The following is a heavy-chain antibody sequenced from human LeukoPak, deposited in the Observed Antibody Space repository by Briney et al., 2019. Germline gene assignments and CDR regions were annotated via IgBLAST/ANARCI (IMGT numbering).Heavy chain of an antibody. J-gene: IGHJ4*02. CDR3: ARRTSNPVGAIDY. CDR1: GGSISISNYY. CDR2: FSYSGT. V-gene: IGHV4-39*01. Sequence: SETLSLTCTVSGGSISISNYYWGWIRQPPGRGLEWIGSFSYSGTYYNPSLKSRLTISVDTSKNHFSLNLRSVTAADTAVYYCARRTSNPVGAIDYWGQGTLVTVSS. D-gene: IGHD1-26*01.